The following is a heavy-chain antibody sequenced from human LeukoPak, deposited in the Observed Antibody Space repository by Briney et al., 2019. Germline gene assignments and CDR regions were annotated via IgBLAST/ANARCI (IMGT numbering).Heavy chain of an antibody. CDR1: GGTFSSYA. CDR3: ARHRGGYGVVIDY. V-gene: IGHV1-69*06. D-gene: IGHD1-26*01. Sequence: SVKVSCKASGGTFSSYAISWVRQAPGQGLEWMGGIIPIFGTANYAQKFQGRVTITADKSTSTAYMELSSLRSEDTAVYYCARHRGGYGVVIDYWGQGTLVTVSS. CDR2: IIPIFGTA. J-gene: IGHJ4*02.